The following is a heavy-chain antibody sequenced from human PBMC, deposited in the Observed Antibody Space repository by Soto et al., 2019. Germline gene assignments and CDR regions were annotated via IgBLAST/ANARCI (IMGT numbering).Heavy chain of an antibody. CDR1: GFTFSSYS. V-gene: IGHV3-48*01. D-gene: IGHD2-2*01. J-gene: IGHJ4*02. CDR3: ARDTIEPLLDY. CDR2: ISSSSSTI. Sequence: GGSLRLSCAASGFTFSSYSMNWVRQAPGKGLEWVSYISSSSSTIYYADSVKGRFTISRDNAKNSLYLQMNSLRAEDTAVYYCARDTIEPLLDYWGQGTLVTVSS.